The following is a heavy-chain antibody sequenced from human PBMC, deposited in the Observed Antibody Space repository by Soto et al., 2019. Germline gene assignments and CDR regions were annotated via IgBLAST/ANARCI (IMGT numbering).Heavy chain of an antibody. Sequence: GESLKISCKGSGYSFTSYWISWVRQMPGKGLEWMGRIDPSDSYTNYSPSFQGHVTISADKSISTAYLQWSSLKASDTAMYYCARHSRDYYGSGSRSHRMDVWGQGTTGTVS. CDR3: ARHSRDYYGSGSRSHRMDV. V-gene: IGHV5-10-1*01. J-gene: IGHJ6*02. CDR1: GYSFTSYW. CDR2: IDPSDSYT. D-gene: IGHD3-10*01.